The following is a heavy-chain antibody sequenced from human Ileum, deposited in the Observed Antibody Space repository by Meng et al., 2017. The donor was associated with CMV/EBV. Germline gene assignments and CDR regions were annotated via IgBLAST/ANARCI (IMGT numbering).Heavy chain of an antibody. V-gene: IGHV4-59*06. J-gene: IGHJ5*02. CDR1: GGSLTSYV. D-gene: IGHD6-13*01. CDR3: ARFRIAALGNLFDP. CDR2: IFFSGNT. Sequence: HVQTQDSGTRLLQPSETLSLTCTVTGGSLTSYVWTWIRQPPGKGLEWIGYIFFSGNTYYNPSLNNRVIISIDTPRNQFSLKVDSVTAADTAVYYCARFRIAALGNLFDPWGHGTLVTVSS.